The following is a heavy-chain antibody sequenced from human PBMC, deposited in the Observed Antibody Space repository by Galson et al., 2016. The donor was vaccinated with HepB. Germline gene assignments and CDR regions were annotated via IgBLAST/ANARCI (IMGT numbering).Heavy chain of an antibody. D-gene: IGHD1-26*01. J-gene: IGHJ3*02. CDR3: VKLRFSGNYPRALDI. V-gene: IGHV3-23*01. CDR2: ISGSGSNT. Sequence: SLRLSCAASGFTFSNYAISWVRQAPGKGLEWVSGISGSGSNTYYANSVKGRFTISRDNSKNTLYLQMNSLRADDTALYYCVKLRFSGNYPRALDIWGRGTMVTVSS. CDR1: GFTFSNYA.